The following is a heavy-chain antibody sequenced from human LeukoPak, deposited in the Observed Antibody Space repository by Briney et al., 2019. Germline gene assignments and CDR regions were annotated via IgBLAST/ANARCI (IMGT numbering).Heavy chain of an antibody. J-gene: IGHJ4*02. D-gene: IGHD3-22*01. Sequence: GGSLRLSCAASGFTVSSNYMSWVRQAPGKGLEWVSVIYSGGSTYYADSVKGRFTISRDSSKNTLYLQMNSLRAEDTAVYYCASGVYDSSGYLPDWGQGTLVTVSS. CDR3: ASGVYDSSGYLPD. CDR2: IYSGGST. CDR1: GFTVSSNY. V-gene: IGHV3-53*01.